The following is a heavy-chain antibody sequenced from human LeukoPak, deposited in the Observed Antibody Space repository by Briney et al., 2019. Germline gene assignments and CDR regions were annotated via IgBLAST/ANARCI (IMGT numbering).Heavy chain of an antibody. CDR1: GFTFSSSA. D-gene: IGHD2-8*02. Sequence: GGSLRLSCGASGFTFSSSAMHWVRQGPGKGLEWVAYIAHHGNNKYYADSVEGRFTISRDNSKGSLYLQMNSLRADDTAVYYCAKDGSWSCTDWGQGTLVRVSS. J-gene: IGHJ4*02. V-gene: IGHV3-30*02. CDR2: IAHHGNNK. CDR3: AKDGSWSCTD.